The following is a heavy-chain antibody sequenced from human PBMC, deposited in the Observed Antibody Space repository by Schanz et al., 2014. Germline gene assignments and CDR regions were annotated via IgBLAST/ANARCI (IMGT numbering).Heavy chain of an antibody. J-gene: IGHJ3*02. CDR3: AKGRFGELSAFDI. CDR2: ISGRDGST. V-gene: IGHV3-23*04. D-gene: IGHD3-10*01. CDR1: GFTFSSYD. Sequence: DVQLVESGGGLVQPGKSLRLSCAASGFTFSSYDVFWVRQAPGKGLEWVSAISGRDGSTYYADSVRGRFTISRDNSKNTLYLQMNSLRAEDTAVYYCAKGRFGELSAFDIWGQGTMVTVSS.